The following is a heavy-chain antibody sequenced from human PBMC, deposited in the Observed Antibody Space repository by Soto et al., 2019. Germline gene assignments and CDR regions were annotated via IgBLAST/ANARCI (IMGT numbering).Heavy chain of an antibody. Sequence: QVTVKESGPVLVKPTETLTLTCTVSGFSLSNAGLGVSWIRQPPGKALEWLAHIFSNDEKSYSTSLKSRLTISQDPSKIQVVLTMTNMDPVDTATYYCAATYSTSWYWFDTWGQGTLVTVSS. CDR3: AATYSTSWYWFDT. D-gene: IGHD6-13*01. CDR2: IFSNDEK. V-gene: IGHV2-26*01. CDR1: GFSLSNAGLG. J-gene: IGHJ5*02.